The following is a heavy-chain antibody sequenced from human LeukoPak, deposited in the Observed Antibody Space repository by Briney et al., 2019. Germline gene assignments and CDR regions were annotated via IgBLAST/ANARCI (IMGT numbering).Heavy chain of an antibody. D-gene: IGHD4-17*01. CDR2: IKSKSDGGTT. CDR3: TTPRDYAAIDY. CDR1: GFTFSNAW. J-gene: IGHJ4*02. Sequence: GGSLRLSCAASGFTFSNAWMSWVRQAPGKGLEWVGRIKSKSDGGTTDYPETVHGRFTISRDDSKHTLYLQMNSLKTDDTAVYYCTTPRDYAAIDYWGQGTLVTVSS. V-gene: IGHV3-15*01.